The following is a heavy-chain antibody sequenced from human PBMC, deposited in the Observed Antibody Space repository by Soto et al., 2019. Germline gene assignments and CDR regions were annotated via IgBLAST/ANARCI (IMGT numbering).Heavy chain of an antibody. CDR1: AGSLRRGRYS. CDR3: ARVPDR. D-gene: IGHD2-2*01. Sequence: PSETLSLTCAVSAGSLRRGRYSWSWIRQPPGKGLEWIGYIYHSGSTYYNPSLKSRVTISVDRSKNQFSLKLSSVTAADTAVYYCARVPDRWGQGTLVTVS. V-gene: IGHV4-30-2*01. J-gene: IGHJ5*02. CDR2: IYHSGST.